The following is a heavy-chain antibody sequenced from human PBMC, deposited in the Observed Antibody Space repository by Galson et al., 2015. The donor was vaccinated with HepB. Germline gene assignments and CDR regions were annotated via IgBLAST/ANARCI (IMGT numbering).Heavy chain of an antibody. Sequence: LSLTCTVSGGSISTYYWSWIRQPPGTGLEWIGYVYYTGNTNYNPSLKSRVTISVDTFKNQFSLKLRSLTAADTAIYYCARGSRGIVAAGTVWFDPWGQGSLVTVSS. CDR1: GGSISTYY. D-gene: IGHD5-12*01. CDR3: ARGSRGIVAAGTVWFDP. V-gene: IGHV4-59*12. CDR2: VYYTGNT. J-gene: IGHJ5*02.